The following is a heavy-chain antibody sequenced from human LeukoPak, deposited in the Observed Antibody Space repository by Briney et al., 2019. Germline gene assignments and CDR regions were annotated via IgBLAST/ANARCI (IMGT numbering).Heavy chain of an antibody. J-gene: IGHJ6*02. V-gene: IGHV3-33*06. CDR2: IWYDGSKK. CDR3: AKGPSTYYDFWSGSRDYYGMDV. D-gene: IGHD3-3*01. Sequence: PGRSLRLSCAASGFSFSSYGMHWVRQAPGKGLEWVAVIWYDGSKKYYADSVKGRFIISRDNSRNTLYLQMNSLRAEDTAVYYCAKGPSTYYDFWSGSRDYYGMDVWGQGTTVTVSS. CDR1: GFSFSSYG.